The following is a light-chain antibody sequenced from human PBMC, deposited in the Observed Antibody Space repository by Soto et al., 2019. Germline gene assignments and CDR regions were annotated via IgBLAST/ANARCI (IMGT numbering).Light chain of an antibody. Sequence: QSVLTQPASVSGSPGQSITISCTGTSSDIGGYNYVSWYQQHPGNAPKLIIYDVTNRPSGVSNRFSGSKSGDTASLTISGLLDEDEADYYCSSYTSSTTLSIFGGGTKLTVL. V-gene: IGLV2-14*01. J-gene: IGLJ2*01. CDR1: SSDIGGYNY. CDR2: DVT. CDR3: SSYTSSTTLSI.